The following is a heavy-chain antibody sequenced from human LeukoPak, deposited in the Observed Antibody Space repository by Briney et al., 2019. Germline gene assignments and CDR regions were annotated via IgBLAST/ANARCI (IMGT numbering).Heavy chain of an antibody. J-gene: IGHJ4*02. V-gene: IGHV4-59*08. CDR3: ASLSSSSWDVEDY. D-gene: IGHD6-13*01. CDR1: GGSISSYY. Sequence: SETLSLTCTVSGGSISSYYWSWIRQPPGKGLEWIGYIYYSWSTNYNPSLKSRVTISVDTSKNQFSLKLSSVTAADTAVYYCASLSSSSWDVEDYWGQGTLVTVSS. CDR2: IYYSWST.